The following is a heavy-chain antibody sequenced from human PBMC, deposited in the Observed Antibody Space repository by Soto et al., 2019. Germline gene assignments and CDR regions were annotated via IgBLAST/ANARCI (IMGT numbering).Heavy chain of an antibody. V-gene: IGHV2-5*02. CDR1: GFSLSTSGVG. J-gene: IGHJ4*02. D-gene: IGHD2-8*01. Sequence: SGPTLVNPTQTLTLTCTFSGFSLSTSGVGVGWIRQPPGKALEWLALIYWDDDKRYSPSLKSRLTITKDTSKNQVVLTMTKMDPVDTATYYCAHRAHGQDCTNGVCPAGGFDYWGQGTLVTVSS. CDR3: AHRAHGQDCTNGVCPAGGFDY. CDR2: IYWDDDK.